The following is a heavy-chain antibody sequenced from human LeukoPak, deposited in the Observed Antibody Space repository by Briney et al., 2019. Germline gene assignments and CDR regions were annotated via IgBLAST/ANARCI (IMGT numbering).Heavy chain of an antibody. CDR3: AQVMGVRGAPSDY. J-gene: IGHJ4*02. V-gene: IGHV3-23*01. D-gene: IGHD3-10*01. Sequence: GGSLRLSCAASGFTLSSYAMSWVRQAPGKGPEWVSAISGSGGTKYYADSVNGRFTISRDNSKNTLYLQMNSLTAEDTALYYCAQVMGVRGAPSDYWGQGTLVTVSS. CDR1: GFTLSSYA. CDR2: ISGSGGTK.